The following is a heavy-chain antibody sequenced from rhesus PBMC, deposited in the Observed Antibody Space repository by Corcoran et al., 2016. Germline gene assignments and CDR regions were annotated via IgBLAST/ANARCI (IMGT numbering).Heavy chain of an antibody. CDR3: ARDSSGWYGWGYFDY. J-gene: IGHJ4*01. V-gene: IGHV4-165*01. CDR2: ISGSSGST. D-gene: IGHD6-31*01. Sequence: QVQLQESGPGLVKPSEPLSLTCAVSGGSFSGYYWGWIRPPPGKGVEWVGYISGSSGSTDYNPSLKSRVTISTDTSKNQFSLKLSSVTAADTAVYYCARDSSGWYGWGYFDYWGQGVLVTVSS. CDR1: GGSFSGYY.